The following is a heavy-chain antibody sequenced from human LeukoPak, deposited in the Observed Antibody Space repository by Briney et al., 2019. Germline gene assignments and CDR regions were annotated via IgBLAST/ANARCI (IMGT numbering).Heavy chain of an antibody. CDR1: GGSFSGYY. Sequence: SETLSLTCAVYGGSFSGYYWSWIRQPPGKGLEWIGEINHSGSTNYNPSLKSRVTISVDTSKNQFSLELSSVTAADTAVYYCASRQLWLRRGWFDPWGQGTLVTVSS. D-gene: IGHD5-18*01. CDR3: ASRQLWLRRGWFDP. V-gene: IGHV4-34*01. CDR2: INHSGST. J-gene: IGHJ5*02.